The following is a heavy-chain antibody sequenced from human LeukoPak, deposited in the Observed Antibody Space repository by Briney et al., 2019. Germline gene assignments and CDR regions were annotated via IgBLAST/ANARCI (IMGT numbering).Heavy chain of an antibody. Sequence: GGSLRLPCAASGFTFDDYAMHWVRQAPGKGLEWVSGISWNSGSIGYADSVKGRFTISRDNAKNSLYLQMNSLRAEDTALYYCAKGSSIFGVAKGYFDYWGQGTLVTVSS. CDR1: GFTFDDYA. V-gene: IGHV3-9*01. CDR2: ISWNSGSI. CDR3: AKGSSIFGVAKGYFDY. J-gene: IGHJ4*02. D-gene: IGHD3-3*01.